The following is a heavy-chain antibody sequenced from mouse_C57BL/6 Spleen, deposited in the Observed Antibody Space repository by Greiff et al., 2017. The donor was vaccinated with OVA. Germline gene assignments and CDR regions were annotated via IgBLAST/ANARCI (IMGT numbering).Heavy chain of an antibody. Sequence: QVTLKVSGPGILQPSQTLSLTCSFSGFSLSTFGMGVGWIRQPSGQGLEWLAHIWWDDDKYYNPALTSRLTISQDTSKNQVFLKSANVDTADTATYYCARRDYGSSYFYAMDYWGKGTSVTVSS. V-gene: IGHV8-8*01. J-gene: IGHJ4*01. D-gene: IGHD1-1*01. CDR1: GFSLSTFGMG. CDR2: IWWDDDK. CDR3: ARRDYGSSYFYAMDY.